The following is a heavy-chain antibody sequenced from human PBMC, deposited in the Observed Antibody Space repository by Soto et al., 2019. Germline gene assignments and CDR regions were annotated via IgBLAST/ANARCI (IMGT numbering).Heavy chain of an antibody. CDR2: ISISSSYI. D-gene: IGHD6-13*01. CDR3: ARGSRIAEEGGFDL. V-gene: IGHV3-21*01. CDR1: GFPFSIYS. J-gene: IGHJ4*02. Sequence: GGSLRLSCAASGFPFSIYSMNLVRQAPGKGLEWVSSISISSSYIYYADSVKGRFTISRDNAKNSLYLQMNSLRAEDTAVYYCARGSRIAEEGGFDLWGQGKVVTVSS.